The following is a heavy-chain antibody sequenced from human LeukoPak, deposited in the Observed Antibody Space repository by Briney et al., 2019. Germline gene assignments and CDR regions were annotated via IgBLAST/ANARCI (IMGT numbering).Heavy chain of an antibody. CDR1: GGTFTIND. V-gene: IGHV1-8*01. Sequence: ASVKVSCKASGGTFTINDITWVRQATGQGLEWMGWMNPNSGNTGYAQKLQGRVTMTRNTSISTAYMELTDLRSEDTAVYYCARVSGGGTRTFDIWGQGTTVTVSS. CDR3: ARVSGGGTRTFDI. D-gene: IGHD1-26*01. CDR2: MNPNSGNT. J-gene: IGHJ3*02.